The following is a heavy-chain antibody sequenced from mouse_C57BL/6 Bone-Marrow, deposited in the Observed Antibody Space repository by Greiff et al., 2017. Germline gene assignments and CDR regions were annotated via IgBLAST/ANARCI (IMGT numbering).Heavy chain of an antibody. CDR1: GFNIKDDY. CDR3: TTPAQATLGAMDY. CDR2: IDPENGDT. Sequence: EVQLQQSGAELVRPGASVKLSCTASGFNIKDDYMHWVKQRPEQGLEWIGWIDPENGDTEYASKFQGKATITADTSSHTAYLQLSSLTSEDTAVYYCTTPAQATLGAMDYWGQGTSVTVSS. D-gene: IGHD3-2*02. J-gene: IGHJ4*01. V-gene: IGHV14-4*01.